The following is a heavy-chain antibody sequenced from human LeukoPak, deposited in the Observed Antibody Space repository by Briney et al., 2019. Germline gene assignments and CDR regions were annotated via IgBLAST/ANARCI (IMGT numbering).Heavy chain of an antibody. CDR1: GATFSSYA. J-gene: IGHJ4*02. CDR2: IIPILGIA. CDR3: ARPNCSSTSCYYYFDY. Sequence: GAAVTVSCTASGATFSSYAISWVRHAPGQGLEWVGRIIPILGIANYAQKFQGRVTITADKSTSTAYMELSSLRSEDTAVYYCARPNCSSTSCYYYFDYWGQGTLVTVSS. D-gene: IGHD2-2*01. V-gene: IGHV1-69*04.